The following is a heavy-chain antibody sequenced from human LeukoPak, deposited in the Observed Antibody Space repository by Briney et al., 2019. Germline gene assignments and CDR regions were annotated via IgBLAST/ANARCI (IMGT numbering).Heavy chain of an antibody. D-gene: IGHD2-15*01. CDR3: ARDGVAYGGSWVLLTVWFDP. Sequence: GALTLSFAAPGFPFSSYAMHLVRPAPGKGLEYVSAMSSNGGSTYYVKSVKGRFTISRENSKNTLYLQMGSLRAEDMAVYYCARDGVAYGGSWVLLTVWFDPWGQGSLVTVSS. J-gene: IGHJ5*02. CDR1: GFPFSSYA. CDR2: MSSNGGST. V-gene: IGHV3-64*01.